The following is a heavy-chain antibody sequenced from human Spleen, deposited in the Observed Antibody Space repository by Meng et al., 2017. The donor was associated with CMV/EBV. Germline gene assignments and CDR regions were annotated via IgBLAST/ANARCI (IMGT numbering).Heavy chain of an antibody. D-gene: IGHD2-2*01. V-gene: IGHV1-18*01. CDR3: ARRLDCSSASCYSYYFDY. J-gene: IGHJ4*02. CDR1: GYTFTSYG. Sequence: ASVKVSCKASGYTFTSYGISWVRQAPGQGLEWMGWISAYNGNTNYAQKLQGRVTMTRDTSITTAYMELSRLRSDDTAVYYCARRLDCSSASCYSYYFDYWGQGSLVTVSS. CDR2: ISAYNGNT.